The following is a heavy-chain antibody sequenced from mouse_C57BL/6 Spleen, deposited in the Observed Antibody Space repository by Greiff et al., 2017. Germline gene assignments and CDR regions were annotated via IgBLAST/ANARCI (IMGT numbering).Heavy chain of an antibody. D-gene: IGHD3-3*01. Sequence: QVQLQQPGAELVKPGASVKMSCKASGYTFTSYWITWVKQRPEQGLEWIGDIYPGSGSTNYNEKFKSKATLTGDTSSSTAYMQLSSLTSEDSAVYYCARRGWGWYFDYWGQGTTLTVSS. CDR3: ARRGWGWYFDY. CDR1: GYTFTSYW. J-gene: IGHJ2*01. V-gene: IGHV1-55*01. CDR2: IYPGSGST.